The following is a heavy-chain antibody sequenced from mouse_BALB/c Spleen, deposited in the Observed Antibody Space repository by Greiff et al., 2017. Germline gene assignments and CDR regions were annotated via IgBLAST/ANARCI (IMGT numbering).Heavy chain of an antibody. D-gene: IGHD2-2*01. V-gene: IGHV5-17*02. J-gene: IGHJ3*01. CDR3: ARSGYGYDGGAWFAY. CDR1: GFTFSSFG. Sequence: EVQLVESGGGLVQPGGSRKLSCAASGFTFSSFGMHWVRQAPEKGLEWVAYISSGSSTIYYADTVKGRFTISRDNPKNTLFLQMTSLRSEDTAMYYCARSGYGYDGGAWFAYWGQGTLVTVSA. CDR2: ISSGSSTI.